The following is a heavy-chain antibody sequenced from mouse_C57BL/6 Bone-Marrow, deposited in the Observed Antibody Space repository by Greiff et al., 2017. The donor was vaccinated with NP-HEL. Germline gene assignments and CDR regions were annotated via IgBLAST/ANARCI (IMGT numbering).Heavy chain of an antibody. CDR2: IDPENGDT. CDR3: TPIYYYGSY. D-gene: IGHD1-1*01. V-gene: IGHV14-4*01. CDR1: GFNIKDDY. Sequence: EVQLQQSGAELVRPGASVKLSCTASGFNIKDDYMHWVKQRPEQGLEWIGWIDPENGDTVYASKFQGKATITADTSSNTAYLQLSSLTSEDTAVYYCTPIYYYGSYWGQGTLVTVSA. J-gene: IGHJ3*01.